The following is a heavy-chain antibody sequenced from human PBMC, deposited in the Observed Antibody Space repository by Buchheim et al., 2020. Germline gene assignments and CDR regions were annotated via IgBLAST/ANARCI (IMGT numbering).Heavy chain of an antibody. V-gene: IGHV6-1*01. CDR2: TYYRSTWYN. Sequence: QVQLQQSGPGLVKPSQTLSLTCAISGDSVSSNSAAWNWIRQSPSRGLEWLGRTYYRSTWYNEYAEAVKIRITIKPDTSKNQFSLQLSSVTPEDKAVYYCAREDGIGAAGLDCWGLGTL. J-gene: IGHJ4*02. D-gene: IGHD6-13*01. CDR1: GDSVSSNSAA. CDR3: AREDGIGAAGLDC.